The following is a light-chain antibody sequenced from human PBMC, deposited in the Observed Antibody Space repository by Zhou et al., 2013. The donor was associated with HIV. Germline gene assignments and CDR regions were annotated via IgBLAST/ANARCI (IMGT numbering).Light chain of an antibody. J-gene: IGKJ2*03. Sequence: DIQMTQSPSSVSASIGDRVTITCRASQDCSGWLAWYQQKPGKAPKLLISTASSLQSGVPSRFSGSGSGTDFTLTISSLQPDDFATYYCQQYNSYWDSFGQGTKLEIK. CDR2: TAS. V-gene: IGKV1D-16*01. CDR3: QQYNSYWDS. CDR1: QDCSGW.